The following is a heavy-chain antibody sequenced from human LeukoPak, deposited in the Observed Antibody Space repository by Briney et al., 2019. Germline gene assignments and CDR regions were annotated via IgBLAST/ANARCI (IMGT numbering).Heavy chain of an antibody. J-gene: IGHJ4*02. V-gene: IGHV1-18*01. CDR3: ARNYDRRPFDY. CDR1: GYTFTHYV. D-gene: IGHD3-22*01. CDR2: INVYNGNR. Sequence: ASVKVSCKTSGYTFTHYVISWVRQAPGQGLEEMGWINVYNGNRNYAQNLQDRVTMTTDTSTSTAYMELRSLRSDDTALYYCARNYDRRPFDYWGQGILVTVSS.